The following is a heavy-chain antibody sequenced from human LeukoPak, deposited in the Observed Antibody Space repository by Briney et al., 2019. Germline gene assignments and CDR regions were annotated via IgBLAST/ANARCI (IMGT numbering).Heavy chain of an antibody. V-gene: IGHV3-30-3*01. CDR2: ISYDGSNK. D-gene: IGHD4-17*01. Sequence: QPGGSLRLSCAASGFTFSSYAMHWVRQAPGKGLEWVAVISYDGSNKYYADSVKGRFTISRDNSKNTLYLQMNSLRAEDTAVYYCATLLRPQAPWGQGTLVTVSS. J-gene: IGHJ5*02. CDR1: GFTFSSYA. CDR3: ATLLRPQAP.